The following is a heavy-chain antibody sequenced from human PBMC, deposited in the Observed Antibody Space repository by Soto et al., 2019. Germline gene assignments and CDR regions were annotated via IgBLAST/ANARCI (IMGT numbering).Heavy chain of an antibody. CDR3: ARGKLGRSSSRRYYFDY. CDR2: IIPIFGTA. Sequence: QVQLVQSGAEVKKPGSSVKVSCKASGGTFSSYAISWVRQAPGQGLEWMGGIIPIFGTANSAQKFQGRVTITADESTSTACRELSSLRSEDTAVYYCARGKLGRSSSRRYYFDYWGQGTLVTVSS. J-gene: IGHJ4*02. CDR1: GGTFSSYA. V-gene: IGHV1-69*01. D-gene: IGHD6-6*01.